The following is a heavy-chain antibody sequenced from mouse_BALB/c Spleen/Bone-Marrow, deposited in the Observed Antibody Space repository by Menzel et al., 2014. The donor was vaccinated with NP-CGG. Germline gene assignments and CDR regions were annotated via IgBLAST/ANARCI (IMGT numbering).Heavy chain of an antibody. V-gene: IGHV14-3*02. J-gene: IGHJ2*01. CDR2: IDPANGNT. CDR1: GFNIKDTF. Sequence: EVMLVESGAELVKPGASVKLSCTGSGFNIKDTFMHWVKQRPEQGLEWIGRIDPANGNTKYDPKFQAKATITADTSSNTAYLQLTSLTSEDTAVYYCTRGEDYWGQGTTLAVSS. CDR3: TRGEDY.